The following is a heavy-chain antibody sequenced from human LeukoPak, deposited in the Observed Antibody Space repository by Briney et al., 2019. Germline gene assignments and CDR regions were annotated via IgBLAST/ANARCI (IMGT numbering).Heavy chain of an antibody. V-gene: IGHV4-61*02. J-gene: IGHJ4*02. CDR2: IYTSGST. Sequence: PSQTLSLTCTVSGGSISSGSYYWSWIRQPAGKGLEWIGRIYTSGSTNYNPSLKSRVTISVDTSKSQFSLKLSSVTAADTAVYYCASSGGSGSYVFDYWGQGTLVTVSS. D-gene: IGHD3-10*01. CDR3: ASSGGSGSYVFDY. CDR1: GGSISSGSYY.